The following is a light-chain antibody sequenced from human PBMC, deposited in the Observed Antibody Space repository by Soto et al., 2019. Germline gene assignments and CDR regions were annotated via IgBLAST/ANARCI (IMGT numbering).Light chain of an antibody. CDR1: SSDVGAYDF. V-gene: IGLV2-14*01. CDR3: SSFTNSGTVV. Sequence: QSVLTQPASVSGSPGQSVTISCTGTSSDVGAYDFVSWYQQHPGKAPKNMIYEVNNGPSGVSDRFSGSKSGNTASLTISGLQAEDEAYYYCSSFTNSGTVVFGGGTKLTVL. J-gene: IGLJ2*01. CDR2: EVN.